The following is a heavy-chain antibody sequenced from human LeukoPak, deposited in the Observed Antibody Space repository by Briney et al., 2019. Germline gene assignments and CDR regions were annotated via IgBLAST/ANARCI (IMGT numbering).Heavy chain of an antibody. CDR3: ARDQYDFWSGYYYYYYMDV. CDR2: IKQDGSEK. J-gene: IGHJ6*03. CDR1: GFTFSSYW. Sequence: GGSLRLSCAASGFTFSSYWMSWVRQAPGKGLEWVANIKQDGSEKYYVDSVKGRFTISRDNAKNSLYLQMNSLRAEDTAVYYCARDQYDFWSGYYYYYYMDVWGKGTTVTVSS. D-gene: IGHD3-3*01. V-gene: IGHV3-7*01.